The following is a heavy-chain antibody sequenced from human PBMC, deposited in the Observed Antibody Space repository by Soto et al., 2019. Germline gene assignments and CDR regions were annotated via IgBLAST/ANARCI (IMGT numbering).Heavy chain of an antibody. CDR2: INTGNART. CDR1: VYTFYNYA. D-gene: IGHD6-19*01. V-gene: IGHV1-3*04. Sequence: ASVKVSCTASVYTFYNYALHLLRQDPGQRLEWMGWINTGNARTQYSQTFQDRITVSTDTSISTTYMELSSLTSEDTAVYYCTRAPRGIIVAPDYWGQGTLVTVSS. J-gene: IGHJ4*02. CDR3: TRAPRGIIVAPDY.